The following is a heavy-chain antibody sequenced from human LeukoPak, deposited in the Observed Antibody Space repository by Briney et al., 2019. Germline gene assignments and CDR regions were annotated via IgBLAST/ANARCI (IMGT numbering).Heavy chain of an antibody. CDR1: GFTFDDYA. J-gene: IGHJ4*02. D-gene: IGHD3-10*01. V-gene: IGHV3-43D*03. CDR3: AEDKGRYYGSGSYFDY. CDR2: ISWDGGST. Sequence: GGSLRLSCAASGFTFDDYAMHWVRQAPGKGLEWVSLISWDGGSTYYADSVKGRFTISRDNSKNSLYLQMNSLRAEDTALYYCAEDKGRYYGSGSYFDYWGQGTLVTVSS.